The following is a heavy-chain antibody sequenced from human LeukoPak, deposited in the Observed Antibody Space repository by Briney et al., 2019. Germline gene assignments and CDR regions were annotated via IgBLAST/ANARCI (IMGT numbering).Heavy chain of an antibody. V-gene: IGHV3-30*02. Sequence: PGGPLSLSCAASGFTFSHYGMHWVRQAPAKGLEGVAFIEFDGSEKYSADSVKGRFTISRDNSKNTLYLQMNSLRPEDTALYYCANHITVHCSRSSCSDYWGQGTLVTVSS. CDR3: ANHITVHCSRSSCSDY. CDR1: GFTFSHYG. D-gene: IGHD2-2*01. J-gene: IGHJ4*02. CDR2: IEFDGSEK.